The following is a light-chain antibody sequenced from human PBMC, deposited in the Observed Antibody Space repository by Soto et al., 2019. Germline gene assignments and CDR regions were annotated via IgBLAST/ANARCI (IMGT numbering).Light chain of an antibody. V-gene: IGKV3-20*01. CDR2: GAS. Sequence: EIVLTQSPGTLSLSPGEKATLSCRASQSVSSNYLAWYQQKPGQAPRPLIYGASSRAIGIPDRFSGSGSGTDFTLTISRLEPEDFAVYYCQQYGSLPWMFGQGTKVEIK. CDR3: QQYGSLPWM. J-gene: IGKJ1*01. CDR1: QSVSSNY.